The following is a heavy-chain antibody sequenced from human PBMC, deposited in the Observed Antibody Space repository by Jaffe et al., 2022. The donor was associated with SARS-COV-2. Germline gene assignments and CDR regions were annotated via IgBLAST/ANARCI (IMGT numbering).Heavy chain of an antibody. Sequence: QVQLQQWGAGLLKPSETLSLTCAVYGGSFSGYYWSWIRQPPGKGLEWIGEINHSGSTNYNPSLKSRVTISVDTSKNQFSLKLSSVTAADTAVYYCARGSYDIVVVVAATSPYYYYGMDVWGQGTTVTVSS. J-gene: IGHJ6*02. V-gene: IGHV4-34*01. CDR1: GGSFSGYY. CDR3: ARGSYDIVVVVAATSPYYYYGMDV. D-gene: IGHD2-15*01. CDR2: INHSGST.